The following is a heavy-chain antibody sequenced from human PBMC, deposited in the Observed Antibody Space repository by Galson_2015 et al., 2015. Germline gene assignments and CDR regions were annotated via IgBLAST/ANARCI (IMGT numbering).Heavy chain of an antibody. CDR1: GFSFSDYA. V-gene: IGHV3-23*01. Sequence: SLRLSCAASGFSFSDYAMNWVRQSPGKGLEWVSTITSSGNRIYYADSVKGRFTGSRDNSKNTLYLHTNSLRAEDTAVYFCAKVFNGYYYFDYWGQGTLVTV. J-gene: IGHJ4*02. CDR2: ITSSGNRI. D-gene: IGHD5-24*01. CDR3: AKVFNGYYYFDY.